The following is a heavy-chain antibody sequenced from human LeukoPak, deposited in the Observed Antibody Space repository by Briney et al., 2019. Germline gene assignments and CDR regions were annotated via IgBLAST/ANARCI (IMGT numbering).Heavy chain of an antibody. Sequence: SVKVSCKASGGTFSSYAISWVRQAPGQGLEWMGRIIPILGIANYAQKFQGRVTITADKSTSTAYMELSSLRSEDTAVYYCAIPYYYDSSGYYLAFDIWGQGTMVTVSS. CDR1: GGTFSSYA. CDR2: IIPILGIA. J-gene: IGHJ3*02. D-gene: IGHD3-22*01. CDR3: AIPYYYDSSGYYLAFDI. V-gene: IGHV1-69*04.